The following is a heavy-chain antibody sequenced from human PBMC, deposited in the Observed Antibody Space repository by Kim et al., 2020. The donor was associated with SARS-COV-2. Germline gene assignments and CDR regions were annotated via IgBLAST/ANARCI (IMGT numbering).Heavy chain of an antibody. D-gene: IGHD3-9*01. V-gene: IGHV3-21*01. Sequence: GGSLRLSCAASGFTFSGSSMNWVRRAPGKGLEWVSSISSSSSSIYYADSVKGRFTISRDNAKNSLYLQMNSLGAEDTAVYYCARKGLQRDFECWGEGTLV. CDR2: ISSSSSSI. CDR1: GFTFSGSS. CDR3: ARKGLQRDFEC. J-gene: IGHJ1*01.